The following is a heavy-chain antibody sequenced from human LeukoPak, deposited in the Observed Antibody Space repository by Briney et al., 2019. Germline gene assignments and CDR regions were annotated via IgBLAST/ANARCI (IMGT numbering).Heavy chain of an antibody. CDR1: GFTFSSYA. V-gene: IGHV3-23*01. CDR3: AKDLYSYGSPANY. CDR2: TSGSGGST. Sequence: SGGSLRLSCAASGFTFSSYAVSWVRQAPGKGLEWVSATSGSGGSTYYADSVKGRFTISRDNSKNTLYLQMNSLRAEDTAVYYCAKDLYSYGSPANYWGQGTLVTVSS. J-gene: IGHJ4*02. D-gene: IGHD5-18*01.